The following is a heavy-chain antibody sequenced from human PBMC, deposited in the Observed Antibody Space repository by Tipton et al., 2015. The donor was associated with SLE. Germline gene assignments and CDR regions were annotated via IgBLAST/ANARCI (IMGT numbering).Heavy chain of an antibody. V-gene: IGHV3-30-3*01. CDR1: GFTFSSYA. Sequence: PLRLSCAASGFTFSSYAMHWVRQAPGKGLEWVAVISYDGSNKYYADSVKGRITISRDNSKNTLYLQMNSLRTEDTAVYYGARDPSGDHSAFDPWGQGTLVAVSS. CDR3: ARDPSGDHSAFDP. J-gene: IGHJ5*02. D-gene: IGHD7-27*01. CDR2: ISYDGSNK.